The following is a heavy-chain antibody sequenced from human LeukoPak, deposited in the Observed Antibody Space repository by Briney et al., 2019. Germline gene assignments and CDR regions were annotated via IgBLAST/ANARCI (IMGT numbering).Heavy chain of an antibody. Sequence: PGGSLRLSCAASGFMLSDYFMSWIRQAPGKELEWISYISSNSKYTKYADSVKGRFTTSRDNAKKSLYLQMNSLRAEDTAVYYCARDNGNKYYFDYWGQGTLVTVSS. J-gene: IGHJ4*02. CDR3: ARDNGNKYYFDY. D-gene: IGHD2-8*01. CDR1: GFMLSDYF. CDR2: ISSNSKYT. V-gene: IGHV3-11*05.